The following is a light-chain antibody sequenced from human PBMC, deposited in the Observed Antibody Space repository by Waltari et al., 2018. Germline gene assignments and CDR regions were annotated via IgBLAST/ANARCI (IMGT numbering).Light chain of an antibody. CDR3: HQYNNWWT. CDR2: GAS. J-gene: IGKJ1*01. CDR1: QSVSSN. V-gene: IGKV3-15*01. Sequence: EIVMTQSPATLSVSPGERATLSCRASQSVSSNLAWYQQKPGQGPRLLIYGASTRATGIPDRFSGSGSGTELTLTISSLQSEDFAVYYCHQYNNWWTFGQGTKVEIK.